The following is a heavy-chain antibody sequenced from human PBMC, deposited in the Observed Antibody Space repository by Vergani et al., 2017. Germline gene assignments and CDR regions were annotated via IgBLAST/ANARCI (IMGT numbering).Heavy chain of an antibody. J-gene: IGHJ4*02. Sequence: QVQLVQSGAEWKNLGSSVKFSCKASGCTSSSYAIRWVRKALGKGLGWMGRVIPIFGTANYAQKCQGRVTITADESTSTAYMELSSLGSEDTAVYYCARGGGDYLFDYWGQGTLVTVSS. V-gene: IGHV1-69*13. CDR1: GCTSSSYA. CDR3: ARGGGDYLFDY. CDR2: VIPIFGTA. D-gene: IGHD4-17*01.